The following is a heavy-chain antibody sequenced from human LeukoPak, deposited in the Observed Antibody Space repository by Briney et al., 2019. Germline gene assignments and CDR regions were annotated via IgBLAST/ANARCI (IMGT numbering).Heavy chain of an antibody. V-gene: IGHV4-39*07. CDR1: GGSISSNNYY. D-gene: IGHD4-17*01. Sequence: SETLSLTCAVSGGSISSNNYYWGWIRQPPGKGLEWIGTIYSTGTTYCNPSLKSRVTISIDTSKNQVSLKLSSVTAADTAFYYCARGLRLTTNYFDYWGQGTLVTVSS. J-gene: IGHJ4*02. CDR2: IYSTGTT. CDR3: ARGLRLTTNYFDY.